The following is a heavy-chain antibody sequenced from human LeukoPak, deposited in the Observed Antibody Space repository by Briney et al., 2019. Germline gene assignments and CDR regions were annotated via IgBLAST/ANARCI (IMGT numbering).Heavy chain of an antibody. D-gene: IGHD6-19*01. CDR2: ISWNSGSI. CDR1: GFTFDDYA. CDR3: AKDMGSSATTIDY. V-gene: IGHV3-9*01. J-gene: IGHJ4*02. Sequence: GRSLRLSCAASGFTFDDYAMHWVRQAPGKGLEWVSGISWNSGSIGYGDSVKGRFTISRDNAKNSLDLQMNNLRAEDTALYYCAKDMGSSATTIDYWGQGTLVTVSS.